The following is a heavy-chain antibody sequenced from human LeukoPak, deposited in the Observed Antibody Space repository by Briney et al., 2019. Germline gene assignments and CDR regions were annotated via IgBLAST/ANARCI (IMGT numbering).Heavy chain of an antibody. Sequence: GRSLRLSCAASGFTFDDYAMHWVRQAPGKGLEWVSGVSWNCGSIGYADSVKGRFTISRDNAKNSLYLQMNSLRAEDTALYYCAKAGYNCSGGSCYSYWYFDLWGRGTLVTVSS. D-gene: IGHD2-15*01. CDR1: GFTFDDYA. CDR3: AKAGYNCSGGSCYSYWYFDL. J-gene: IGHJ2*01. CDR2: VSWNCGSI. V-gene: IGHV3-9*01.